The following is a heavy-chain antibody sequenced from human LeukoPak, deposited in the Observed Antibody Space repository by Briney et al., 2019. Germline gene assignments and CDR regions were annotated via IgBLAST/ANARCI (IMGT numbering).Heavy chain of an antibody. CDR3: ARKGGSSSDYWYFDL. J-gene: IGHJ2*01. Sequence: GASVKVSCKASGYTFTGYYMHWVRQAPGQGLEWMGWINPNSGGTNYAQKFQGRVTMTRDTSISTAYMELSRLRSDDTAVYYCARKGGSSSDYWYFDLWGRGTLVTVSS. CDR1: GYTFTGYY. CDR2: INPNSGGT. V-gene: IGHV1-2*02. D-gene: IGHD6-6*01.